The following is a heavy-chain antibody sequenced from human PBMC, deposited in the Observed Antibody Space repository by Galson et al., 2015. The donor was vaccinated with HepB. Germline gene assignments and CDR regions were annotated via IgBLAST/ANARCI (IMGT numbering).Heavy chain of an antibody. CDR3: AGELSRDGYNWFGY. CDR2: IYYSGST. V-gene: IGHV4-31*03. CDR1: GGSISSGGYY. D-gene: IGHD5-24*01. Sequence: TLSLTCTVSGGSISSGGYYWSWIRQHPGKGLEWIGYIYYSGSTYYNPSLKSRVTISVDTSKNQFSLKLSSVTAADTAVYYCAGELSRDGYNWFGYWGQGTLVTVSS. J-gene: IGHJ4*02.